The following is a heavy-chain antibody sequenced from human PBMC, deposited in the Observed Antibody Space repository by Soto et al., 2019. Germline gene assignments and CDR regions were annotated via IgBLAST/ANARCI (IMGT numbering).Heavy chain of an antibody. D-gene: IGHD6-19*01. J-gene: IGHJ4*02. CDR1: GFTFSSYA. V-gene: IGHV3-23*01. Sequence: GGSLRLSCAASGFTFSSYAMSWVRQAPGKGLEWVSAISGSGGSTYYADSVKGRFTISRDNSKNTLYLQMNSLRAEDTAVYYCAKDRRPQWLVRWYFDYWGQGTLVTVSS. CDR3: AKDRRPQWLVRWYFDY. CDR2: ISGSGGST.